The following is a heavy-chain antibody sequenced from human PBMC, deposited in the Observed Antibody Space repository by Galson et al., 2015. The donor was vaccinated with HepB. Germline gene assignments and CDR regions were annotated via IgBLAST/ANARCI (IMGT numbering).Heavy chain of an antibody. D-gene: IGHD1-26*01. Sequence: SLRLSCAASGFTFSSYAMHWVRQAPGKGLEWVAVISYDGSNKYYADSVKGRFTISRDNSKNTLYLQMNSLRAEDTAVYYCARAGLGSGSYYYGMDVWGQGTTVTVSS. CDR2: ISYDGSNK. CDR1: GFTFSSYA. CDR3: ARAGLGSGSYYYGMDV. V-gene: IGHV3-30*04. J-gene: IGHJ6*02.